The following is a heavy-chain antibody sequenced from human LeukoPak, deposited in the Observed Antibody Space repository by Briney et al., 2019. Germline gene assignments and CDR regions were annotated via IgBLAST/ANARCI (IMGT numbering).Heavy chain of an antibody. Sequence: PGGSLRLSCAASGFTFSSYNMNWVRQAPGKGLEWVSYISSSSSNIQYADSVKGRFTISRDNAKNSLYLQMNSQRDEDTAVYYCARSGDYGDYPGYWGQGTLVTVSS. CDR1: GFTFSSYN. D-gene: IGHD4-17*01. CDR3: ARSGDYGDYPGY. V-gene: IGHV3-48*02. CDR2: ISSSSSNI. J-gene: IGHJ4*02.